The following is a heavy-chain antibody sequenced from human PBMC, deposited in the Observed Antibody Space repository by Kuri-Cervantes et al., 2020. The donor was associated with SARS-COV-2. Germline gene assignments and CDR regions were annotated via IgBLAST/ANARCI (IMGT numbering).Heavy chain of an antibody. D-gene: IGHD3-22*01. V-gene: IGHV4-4*07. J-gene: IGHJ4*02. CDR1: GDSFSDSY. Sequence: SQTLSLTCVVSGDSFSDSYWSWIRQPAGKGLEWIGRIHPSGSTNYNSSLESRVTMSIDTSKKQFSLNLSAVTAADTAVHYCAKDRYFDGRGGYYELGYWGQGVLVTVSS. CDR2: IHPSGST. CDR3: AKDRYFDGRGGYYELGY.